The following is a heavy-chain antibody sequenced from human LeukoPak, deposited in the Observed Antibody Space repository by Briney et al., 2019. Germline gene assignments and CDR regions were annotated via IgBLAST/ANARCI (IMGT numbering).Heavy chain of an antibody. V-gene: IGHV5-51*01. Sequence: GESLKISCKGSGYTFTSYWIGWARQMPGKGLEWMGIIYPGDSDTRYSPSFQGQVTISADESINTAYLQWSSLKASDTAMYYCARPYFYDSGGYFYYWGQGTLVTVSS. CDR1: GYTFTSYW. CDR3: ARPYFYDSGGYFYY. CDR2: IYPGDSDT. D-gene: IGHD3-22*01. J-gene: IGHJ4*02.